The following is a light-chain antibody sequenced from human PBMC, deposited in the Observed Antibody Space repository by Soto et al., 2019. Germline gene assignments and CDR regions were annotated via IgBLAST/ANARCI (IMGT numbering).Light chain of an antibody. CDR1: QTISNW. V-gene: IGKV1-5*01. CDR2: DAS. CDR3: QQYNSYWT. J-gene: IGKJ1*01. Sequence: DIQMTQSPSTLSASVGDIVTINFRASQTISNWLAWYQQKPGKAPKLLIYDASTLESGVPSRFSGSGSGTEFTLTISSLQPDDFATYYCQQYNSYWTFGQGTKVDIK.